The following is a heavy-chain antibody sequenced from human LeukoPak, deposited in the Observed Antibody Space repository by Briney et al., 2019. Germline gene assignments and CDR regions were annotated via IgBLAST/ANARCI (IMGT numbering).Heavy chain of an antibody. CDR1: GYSISSGYY. Sequence: SETLSLTCTVSGYSISSGYYWGWIRQPPGKGLEWIGSIYHSGSTYYNPSLKSRVTISADTSKNQFSLKLSSVTAADTAVYYCARVRDGGYDYWGQGTLVTVSS. V-gene: IGHV4-38-2*02. CDR3: ARVRDGGYDY. J-gene: IGHJ4*02. CDR2: IYHSGST. D-gene: IGHD1-26*01.